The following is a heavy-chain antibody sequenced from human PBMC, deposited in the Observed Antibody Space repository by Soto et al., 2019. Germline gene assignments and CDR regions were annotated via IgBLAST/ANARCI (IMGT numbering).Heavy chain of an antibody. CDR1: GVTFSSYA. D-gene: IGHD3-3*01. V-gene: IGHV1-69*13. CDR2: IIPIFGTA. CDR3: ARDCVPTRNVIFRSHYYYGMDV. Sequence: SVKVSCKASGVTFSSYAISWVRQAPGQGLEWMGGIIPIFGTANYAQKFQGRVTITADESTSTAYMELGSLRSEDTAVYYCARDCVPTRNVIFRSHYYYGMDVWGQGTTVTVSS. J-gene: IGHJ6*02.